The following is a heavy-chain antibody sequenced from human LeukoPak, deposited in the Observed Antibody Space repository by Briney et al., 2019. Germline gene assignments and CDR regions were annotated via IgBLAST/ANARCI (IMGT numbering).Heavy chain of an antibody. CDR1: GYTFTSYY. CDR2: INPSGGST. Sequence: GASVTVSCKASGYTFTSYYMHWVRQAPGQGLAWMGIINPSGGSTSYAQKFQGRVTMTRDTSTSTVYMELSSLRSEDTAVYYCAIGWGPHGSGSYSPNYWGQGTLVTVSS. J-gene: IGHJ4*02. CDR3: AIGWGPHGSGSYSPNY. D-gene: IGHD3-10*01. V-gene: IGHV1-46*01.